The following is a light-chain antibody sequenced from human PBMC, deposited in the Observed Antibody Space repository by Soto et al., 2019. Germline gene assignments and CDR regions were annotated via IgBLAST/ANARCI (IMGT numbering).Light chain of an antibody. CDR2: DAS. J-gene: IGKJ1*01. CDR1: QSISSY. Sequence: EIVLTQSPATLSLSPGERLTLSCRASQSISSYLAWYQQKPGQAPRXLIYDASNRATGIPARFSGSGSGTDLTLTISSLEPEDGAVYYCQQRSNWRRTFGQGTKVDIK. CDR3: QQRSNWRRT. V-gene: IGKV3-11*01.